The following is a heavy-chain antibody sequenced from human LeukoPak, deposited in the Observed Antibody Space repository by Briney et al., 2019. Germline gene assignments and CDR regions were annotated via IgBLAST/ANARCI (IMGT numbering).Heavy chain of an antibody. D-gene: IGHD6-19*01. CDR2: IYYSGST. V-gene: IGHV4-39*07. CDR3: ARDPGYSSG. CDR1: GGSISSSSYY. Sequence: SETLSLTCTVSGGSISSSSYYWGWIRQPPGKGLEWIGSIYYSGSTYYNPSLKRRVTISVDTSKNQFSLKLGSVTAADTAVYYCARDPGYSSGWGQGNLVTVSS. J-gene: IGHJ4*02.